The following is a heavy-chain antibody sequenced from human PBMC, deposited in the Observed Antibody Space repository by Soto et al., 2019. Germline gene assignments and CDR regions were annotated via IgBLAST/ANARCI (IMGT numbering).Heavy chain of an antibody. Sequence: GGSLRLSCAVSGFTFSSYGMHWVRQAPDQGLEWVAVISSDGSNKYYADSVKGRFTISRDNSKNTLYLQMSSLRAEDTAVYYCAKAHYDSSGYNWFDPWGQGSLVTVSS. CDR3: AKAHYDSSGYNWFDP. CDR2: ISSDGSNK. J-gene: IGHJ5*02. CDR1: GFTFSSYG. D-gene: IGHD3-22*01. V-gene: IGHV3-30*18.